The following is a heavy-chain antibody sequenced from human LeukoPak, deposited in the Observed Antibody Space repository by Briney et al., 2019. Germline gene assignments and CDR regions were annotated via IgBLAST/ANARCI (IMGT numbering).Heavy chain of an antibody. J-gene: IGHJ1*01. CDR3: VRLQVEDPYGGYFQY. Sequence: SETLSLTCTVSGGSISTSSYYWGWIRQPPGKGLEWIGSISYSGSTYYNPSLKSRVTISVDTSRKQFSLKLTSVTAADTAVYYCVRLQVEDPYGGYFQYWGEGSLVTVSS. V-gene: IGHV4-39*01. D-gene: IGHD4-17*01. CDR1: GGSISTSSYY. CDR2: ISYSGST.